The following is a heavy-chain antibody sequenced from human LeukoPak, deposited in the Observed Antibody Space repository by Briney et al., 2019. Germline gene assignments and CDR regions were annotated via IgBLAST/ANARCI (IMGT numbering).Heavy chain of an antibody. Sequence: ASVKVSCKASGYTFTRFHIHWVRQAPGQGLEWMGIIHPSSGGATSAQKFQGRLTMTRDTSTSTVYMELSSLRSEDTAVYYCARDSDASSLADPWGQGTLVTVSS. J-gene: IGHJ5*02. CDR1: GYTFTRFH. CDR2: IHPSSGGA. D-gene: IGHD6-6*01. V-gene: IGHV1-46*01. CDR3: ARDSDASSLADP.